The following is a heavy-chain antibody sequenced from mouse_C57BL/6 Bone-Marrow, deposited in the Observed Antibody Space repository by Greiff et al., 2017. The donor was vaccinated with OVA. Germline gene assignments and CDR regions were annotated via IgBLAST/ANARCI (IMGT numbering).Heavy chain of an antibody. CDR3: ARDKRFAY. Sequence: VKLVESGAELARPGASVKLSCKASGYTFTSYGISWVKQRTGQGLEWIGEIYPRSGNTYYNEKFKGKATLTADKSSSTAYMELRSLTSEDSAVYFCARDKRFAYWGQGTLVTVSA. CDR1: GYTFTSYG. V-gene: IGHV1-81*01. CDR2: IYPRSGNT. J-gene: IGHJ3*01.